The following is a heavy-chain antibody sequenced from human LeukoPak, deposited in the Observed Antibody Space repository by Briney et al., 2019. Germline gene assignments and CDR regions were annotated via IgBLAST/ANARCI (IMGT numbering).Heavy chain of an antibody. CDR3: QKTAYEILTGYINCYFDY. CDR1: GYTFTSSY. CDR2: INPSGGST. Sequence: ASVKVSCKASGYTFTSSYMPWVRQAPGQGLELMGIINPSGGSTYYADSVKCRFTISRDNSKNTLYLQMNSLRAEDTVFFFKQKTAYEILTGYINCYFDYWGQGTLVTVSS. D-gene: IGHD3-9*01. J-gene: IGHJ4*02. V-gene: IGHV1-46*04.